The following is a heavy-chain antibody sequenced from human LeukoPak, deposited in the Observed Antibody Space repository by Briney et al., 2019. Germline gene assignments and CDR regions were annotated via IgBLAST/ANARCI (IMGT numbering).Heavy chain of an antibody. CDR2: ISSSSSTI. CDR1: GFTFSSYS. D-gene: IGHD2-21*01. J-gene: IGHJ3*01. Sequence: PGGSLRLSCAASGFTFSSYSMSWVRQAPGKGLEWVAYISSSSSTIYYADSVKGRFTISRDNAKNSLSLQLSSLRGEDTALYYCARGDSSSILINDALDFWGQGTMVTVSS. CDR3: ARGDSSSILINDALDF. V-gene: IGHV3-48*04.